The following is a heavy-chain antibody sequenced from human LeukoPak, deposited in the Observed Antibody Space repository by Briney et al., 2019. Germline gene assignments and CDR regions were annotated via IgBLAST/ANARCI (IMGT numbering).Heavy chain of an antibody. D-gene: IGHD2-2*01. Sequence: GASVKVSCKVSGYTLTEMSIHWVRQAPGGALEWMGGFDPEDGETVYAPNFQGRVTMTEDTSADPACMELSSLRSEDTAVYYCTTCLNGAGQPVAIYYYGMDVWGQGTTVTVSS. CDR2: FDPEDGET. J-gene: IGHJ6*02. CDR1: GYTLTEMS. CDR3: TTCLNGAGQPVAIYYYGMDV. V-gene: IGHV1-24*01.